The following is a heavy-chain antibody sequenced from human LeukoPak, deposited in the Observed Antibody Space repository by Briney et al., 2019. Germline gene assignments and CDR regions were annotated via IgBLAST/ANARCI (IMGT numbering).Heavy chain of an antibody. CDR2: ISYDGSNK. Sequence: AGGSLRLSCAASGFTFSSYATHWVRQAPGKGLEWVAVISYDGSNKYYADSVKGRFTISRDNSKNTLYLQMNSLRAEDTAVYYCARVTGYGGYDALDIWGQGTMVIVSS. J-gene: IGHJ3*02. CDR1: GFTFSSYA. CDR3: ARVTGYGGYDALDI. V-gene: IGHV3-30-3*01. D-gene: IGHD4-17*01.